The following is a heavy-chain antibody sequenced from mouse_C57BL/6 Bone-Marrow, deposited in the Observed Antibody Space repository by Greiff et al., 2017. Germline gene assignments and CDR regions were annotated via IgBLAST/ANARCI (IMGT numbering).Heavy chain of an antibody. Sequence: QVQLQQPGAELVRPGSSVKLSCKASGYTFTSYWMDWVKQRPGQGLEWIGNIYPSDSETHYNQKFKDKATLTVDKSSSTAYMQLSSLTSDDSAVYYCARWRMEDDYDFDYWGQGTTLTVSS. J-gene: IGHJ2*01. CDR3: ARWRMEDDYDFDY. CDR1: GYTFTSYW. V-gene: IGHV1-61*01. D-gene: IGHD2-4*01. CDR2: IYPSDSET.